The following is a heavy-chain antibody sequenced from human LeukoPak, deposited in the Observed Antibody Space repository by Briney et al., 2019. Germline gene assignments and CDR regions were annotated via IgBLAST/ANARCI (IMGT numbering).Heavy chain of an antibody. CDR3: ARGFDGANAFDL. Sequence: PGGSLRLSCVASRFSISNYWMNWVRQAPGKGLGWVANIKQDGSEKYYVDSVKGRFTISRDNAKNSVYLQMNSLRAEDTAVYYCARGFDGANAFDLWGQGTLVTVSS. CDR1: RFSISNYW. V-gene: IGHV3-7*01. J-gene: IGHJ3*01. CDR2: IKQDGSEK.